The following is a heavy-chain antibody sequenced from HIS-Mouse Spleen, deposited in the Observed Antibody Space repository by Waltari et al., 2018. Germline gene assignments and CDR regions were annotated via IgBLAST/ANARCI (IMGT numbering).Heavy chain of an antibody. CDR2: IAHSGST. V-gene: IGHV4-34*01. CDR3: ARVNSSFDY. CDR1: GGSFSGYY. Sequence: QVQLQQWGAGLLKPSETLSLTCAVYGGSFSGYYWSWIRQPPGKALEWIGEIAHSGSTRYNPSLRSRVTVSVDTSKNQFSLKLSSVTAADTAVYYCARVNSSFDYWGQGTLVTVSS. J-gene: IGHJ4*02. D-gene: IGHD6-13*01.